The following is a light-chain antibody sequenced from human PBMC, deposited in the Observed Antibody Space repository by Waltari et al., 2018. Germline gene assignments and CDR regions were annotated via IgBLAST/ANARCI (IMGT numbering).Light chain of an antibody. J-gene: IGKJ4*01. CDR2: KAS. CDR3: QQYDTYPLT. Sequence: IQMTQSPPTVSASVGDRVTLTCRASQTIHTWLAWYQQKPGKAPTLLIYKASRLQSGVPSRFSGSESGTEFTLTISSLQPEDFGTYYCQQYDTYPLTFGGGTRVEI. V-gene: IGKV1-5*03. CDR1: QTIHTW.